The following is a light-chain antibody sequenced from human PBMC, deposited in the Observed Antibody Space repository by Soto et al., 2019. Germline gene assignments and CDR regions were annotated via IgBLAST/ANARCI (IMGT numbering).Light chain of an antibody. J-gene: IGLJ2*01. CDR3: CSYAGRGV. Sequence: QSALTQPRSVSGSPGQSVTLSCTGTSSDVGGYHYVSWYQHHPGKAPKIIIFDVNKRPSGVPDRFSGSKSGNTASLTISGLQAEDEADYYCCSYAGRGVFGGGTKVTVL. V-gene: IGLV2-11*01. CDR2: DVN. CDR1: SSDVGGYHY.